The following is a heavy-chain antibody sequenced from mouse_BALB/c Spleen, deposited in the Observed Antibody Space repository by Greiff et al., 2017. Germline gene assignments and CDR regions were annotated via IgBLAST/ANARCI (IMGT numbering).Heavy chain of an antibody. CDR3: ARDYYGSSYYFDY. D-gene: IGHD1-1*01. J-gene: IGHJ2*01. Sequence: DVMLVESGGGLVQPGGSLKLSCAASGFTFSSYGMSWVRQTPDKRLELVATINSNGGSTYYPDSVKGRFTISRDNAKNTLYLQMSSLKSEDTAMYYCARDYYGSSYYFDYWGQGTTLTVSS. V-gene: IGHV5-6-3*01. CDR1: GFTFSSYG. CDR2: INSNGGST.